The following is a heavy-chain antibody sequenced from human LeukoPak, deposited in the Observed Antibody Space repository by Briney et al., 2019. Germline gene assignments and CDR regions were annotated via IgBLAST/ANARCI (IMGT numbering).Heavy chain of an antibody. V-gene: IGHV3-23*01. D-gene: IGHD6-13*01. CDR3: AKDPVWAAAGTLFDS. CDR1: GFTFSSYA. CDR2: ISGSGGST. Sequence: GGSLRLSCAASGFTFSSYAMSWVRQAPGKGLEWVSAISGSGGSTYYADSVKGGLTIYRENSKNTLYLQMNSLRAEDTAVYYCAKDPVWAAAGTLFDSWGQGTLVTVSS. J-gene: IGHJ4*02.